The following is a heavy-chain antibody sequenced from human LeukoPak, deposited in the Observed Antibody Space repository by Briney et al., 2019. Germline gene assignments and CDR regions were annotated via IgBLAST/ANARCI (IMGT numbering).Heavy chain of an antibody. CDR3: TRDLSPHYYDSSGQAY. CDR1: GFTFGDYA. J-gene: IGHJ4*02. Sequence: GGSLRLSCTASGFTFGDYAMSWVRQAPGKGLEWVGFIRSKAYGGTTEYAASVKGRFTISRDDSKSIAYLQMNSLKTEDTAVYYCTRDLSPHYYDSSGQAYWGQGTLVTVSS. D-gene: IGHD3-22*01. CDR2: IRSKAYGGTT. V-gene: IGHV3-49*04.